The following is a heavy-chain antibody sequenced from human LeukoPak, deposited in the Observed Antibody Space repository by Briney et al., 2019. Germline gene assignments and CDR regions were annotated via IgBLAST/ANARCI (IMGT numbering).Heavy chain of an antibody. CDR2: ISSTSTYI. J-gene: IGHJ4*02. CDR3: ARDRTVTLSPYYFDY. CDR1: GFTFSSYE. Sequence: GGSLRLSCAASGFTFSSYEMNWVRQAPGKGLEWVSSISSTSTYIYYADSVKGRFTIFRDNAKNSLYLQMNSLRAEDTAVYYCARDRTVTLSPYYFDYWGQGTLVTVSS. D-gene: IGHD4-11*01. V-gene: IGHV3-21*01.